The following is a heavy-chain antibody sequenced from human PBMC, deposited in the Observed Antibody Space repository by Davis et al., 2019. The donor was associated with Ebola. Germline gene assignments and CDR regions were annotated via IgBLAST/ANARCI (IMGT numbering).Heavy chain of an antibody. CDR1: GGSISSSSYY. CDR2: IYYSGST. J-gene: IGHJ4*02. D-gene: IGHD1-26*01. CDR3: ARLHDGSWYYFDY. V-gene: IGHV4-39*01. Sequence: PSETLSLTCTVSGGSISSSSYYWGWIRQPPGKGLEWIGSIYYSGSTYYNPSLKSRVTISVDTSKNQFSLKLSSVTAADTAVYYCARLHDGSWYYFDYWGQGTLVTVSS.